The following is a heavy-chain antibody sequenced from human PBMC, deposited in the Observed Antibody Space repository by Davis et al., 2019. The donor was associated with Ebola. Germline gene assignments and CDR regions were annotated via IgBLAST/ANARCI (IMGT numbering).Heavy chain of an antibody. Sequence: GGSLRLSCAASGFTVSSNHMSWVRQAPGKGLEWVSVIYDQTTAYADSVRGRFIISRDKSNNTLYLDMNSLRVDDTAVYYCATTQWLREFDNWGQGTVVTVSS. D-gene: IGHD6-19*01. V-gene: IGHV3-53*05. CDR3: ATTQWLREFDN. J-gene: IGHJ3*02. CDR1: GFTVSSNH. CDR2: IYDQTT.